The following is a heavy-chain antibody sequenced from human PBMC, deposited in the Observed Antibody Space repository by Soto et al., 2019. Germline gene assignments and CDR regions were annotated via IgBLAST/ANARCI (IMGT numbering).Heavy chain of an antibody. J-gene: IGHJ4*01. D-gene: IGHD1-1*01. CDR1: CDSISGGTYF. CDR3: ARGGRYYYY. CDR2: IDNSGTT. V-gene: IGHV4-30-4*02. Sequence: PSETLSLTCSVSCDSISGGTYFWSWVRQAPGKGPEWIGYIDNSGTTLYTPSLKSRVSMSVDTSENQFSLQLTSVTAADTAIYYCARGGRYYYYWGHGTLVTVSS.